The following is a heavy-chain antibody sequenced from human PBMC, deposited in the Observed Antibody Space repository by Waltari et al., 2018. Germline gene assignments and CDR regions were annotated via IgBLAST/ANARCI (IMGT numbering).Heavy chain of an antibody. CDR3: ARGSYITMVRGVIDY. D-gene: IGHD3-10*01. CDR2: INPNSGGT. Sequence: QVQLVQSGAEVKKPGASVKVSCKASGYTFTGYYMHWVRPAPGQGLEWMGWINPNSGGTNYAQKFQGRVTMTRDTSISTAYMELSRLRSDDTAVYYCARGSYITMVRGVIDYWGQGTLVTVSS. J-gene: IGHJ4*02. CDR1: GYTFTGYY. V-gene: IGHV1-2*02.